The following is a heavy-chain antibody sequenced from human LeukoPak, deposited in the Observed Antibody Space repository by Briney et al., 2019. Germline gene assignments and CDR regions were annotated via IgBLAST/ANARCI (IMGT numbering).Heavy chain of an antibody. Sequence: VGSLRLSCAASGFTFSNAWMSWVRQAPGKGLEWVGRIKSKTDGGTTDYAAPVKGRFTISRDDSKNTLYLQMNSLKTEDTAVYYCTTEGVYGDIHSTGFDPWGQGTLVTVSS. D-gene: IGHD4-17*01. CDR2: IKSKTDGGTT. J-gene: IGHJ5*02. V-gene: IGHV3-15*01. CDR3: TTEGVYGDIHSTGFDP. CDR1: GFTFSNAW.